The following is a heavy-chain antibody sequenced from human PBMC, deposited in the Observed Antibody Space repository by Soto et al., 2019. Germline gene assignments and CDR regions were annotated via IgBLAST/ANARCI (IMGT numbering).Heavy chain of an antibody. CDR3: AKEAGEN. D-gene: IGHD3-16*01. CDR1: GGTFNTYA. V-gene: IGHV1-69*01. J-gene: IGHJ1*01. Sequence: QMQLVQSGAEVKERGSSLKISCKTSGGTFNTYALTWVRQAPGQGLEWIGGIIPIFGIKNVAQRFQGRVTINADESLTTAYMEMTSLRSDDTAAYYCAKEAGENWGQGTLVTVSS. CDR2: IIPIFGIK.